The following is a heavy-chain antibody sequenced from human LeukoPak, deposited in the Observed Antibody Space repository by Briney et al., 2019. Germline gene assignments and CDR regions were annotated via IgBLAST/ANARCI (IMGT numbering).Heavy chain of an antibody. V-gene: IGHV4-38-2*02. CDR1: GYSISSGYY. Sequence: SETLSLTCTVSGYSISSGYYWGWIRQPPGKGLEWIGSIYHSGSTYYNPSLKSRVTISVDTSKNQFSLKLSSVTAADTAVYYCARHRYFPEPVWFDPWGQGTLVTVSS. J-gene: IGHJ5*02. D-gene: IGHD3-9*01. CDR2: IYHSGST. CDR3: ARHRYFPEPVWFDP.